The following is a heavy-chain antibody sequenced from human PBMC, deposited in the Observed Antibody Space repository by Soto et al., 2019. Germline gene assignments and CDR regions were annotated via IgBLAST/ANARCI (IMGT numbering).Heavy chain of an antibody. CDR1: GYSITSDYY. D-gene: IGHD3-10*01. CDR2: IYSGST. V-gene: IGHV4-38-2*01. CDR3: AKKGYYPSGKINLFDS. J-gene: IGHJ4*02. Sequence: PWETLSLTCAVSGYSITSDYYWGWIRQPPGKGLEWIGSIYSGSTYYNPSLKSRVTISVDTSKNQFSLRLTSVTAADTAMYYCAKKGYYPSGKINLFDSWGQGTLVTVSS.